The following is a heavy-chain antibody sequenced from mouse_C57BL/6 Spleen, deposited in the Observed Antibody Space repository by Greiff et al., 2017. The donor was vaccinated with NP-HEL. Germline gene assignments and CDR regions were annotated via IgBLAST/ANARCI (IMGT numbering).Heavy chain of an antibody. V-gene: IGHV2-2*01. J-gene: IGHJ2*01. CDR3: ARNAYYSNYVDY. CDR2: IWSGGST. D-gene: IGHD2-5*01. Sequence: VQGVESGPGLVQPSQRLSITCTVSGFSLTSYGVHWVRQSPGKGLEWLGVIWSGGSTDYNAAFISRLSISKDNSKSQVFFKMNSLQADDTAIYYCARNAYYSNYVDYWGQGTTLTVSS. CDR1: GFSLTSYG.